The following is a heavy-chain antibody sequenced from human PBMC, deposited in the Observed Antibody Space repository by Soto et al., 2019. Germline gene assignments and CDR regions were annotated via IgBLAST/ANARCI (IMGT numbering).Heavy chain of an antibody. D-gene: IGHD3-3*01. V-gene: IGHV4-34*01. CDR3: ARGRXYDFWSGYRRDYYGMDV. J-gene: IGHJ6*02. CDR2: INHSGST. Sequence: PSETLSLTCAVYGGSFSCYYWSWIRQPPGKGLEWIGEINHSGSTNYNPSLKSRVTISVDTSKNQFSLKLSSVTAADTAVYYCARGRXYDFWSGYRRDYYGMDVWGQGTTVTVSS. CDR1: GGSFSCYY.